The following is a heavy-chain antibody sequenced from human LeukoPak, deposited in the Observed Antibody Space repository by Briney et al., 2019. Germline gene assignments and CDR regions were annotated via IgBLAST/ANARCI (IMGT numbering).Heavy chain of an antibody. V-gene: IGHV3-48*04. Sequence: GGSLRLSCAASGFTFSSHAMNWVRQAPGRGLEWVSFISRSSTTIYYADSVRGRFTISRDNAKNSVYLQMNSLRVEDTAVYYCAVDRRQGPTVTTFSPFDYWGQGILVTVSS. CDR2: ISRSSTTI. CDR1: GFTFSSHA. D-gene: IGHD4-17*01. J-gene: IGHJ4*02. CDR3: AVDRRQGPTVTTFSPFDY.